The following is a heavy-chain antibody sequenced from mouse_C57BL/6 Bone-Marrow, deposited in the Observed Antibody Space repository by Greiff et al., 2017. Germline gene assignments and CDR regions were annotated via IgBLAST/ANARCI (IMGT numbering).Heavy chain of an antibody. V-gene: IGHV5-9*01. J-gene: IGHJ4*01. CDR2: ISGGGGNT. CDR3: ARQVIYYDYEDAMDY. CDR1: GFTFSSYT. Sequence: EVHLVESGGGLVKPGGSLKLSCAASGFTFSSYTMSWVRQTPEKRLEWVATISGGGGNTYYPDSVKGRFTISRDNAKNTLYLQMSSLRSEDTALYYCARQVIYYDYEDAMDYWGQGTSVTVSS. D-gene: IGHD2-4*01.